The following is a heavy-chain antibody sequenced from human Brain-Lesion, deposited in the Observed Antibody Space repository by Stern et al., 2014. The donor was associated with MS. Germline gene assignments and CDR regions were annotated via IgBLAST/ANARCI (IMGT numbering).Heavy chain of an antibody. CDR1: GFSFSTYA. D-gene: IGHD6-19*01. CDR2: ISGRGGRT. CDR3: AKWPHHIAVAGTRYFQH. J-gene: IGHJ1*01. Sequence: EVQLVESGGGLVQPGGSLRLSCAASGFSFSTYAMSWVRQTPGKGLQWVSVISGRGGRTYYADSVKGRFTISRDNSKNPLYLQMDSLRADDTAVYYCAKWPHHIAVAGTRYFQHWGQGTLVTVSS. V-gene: IGHV3-23*04.